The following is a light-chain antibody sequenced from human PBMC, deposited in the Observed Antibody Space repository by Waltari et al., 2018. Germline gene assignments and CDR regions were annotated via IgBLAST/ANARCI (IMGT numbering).Light chain of an antibody. CDR1: SSNIGAGYD. CDR2: VNN. V-gene: IGLV1-40*01. Sequence: SVLTQPPSVSGAPGQRVTISCAGTSSNIGAGYDVHWYQHLPGTAPKLLIYVNNNRPSGVPGLFAGSKYGTSSSLAITGLQAEDEADYYCQSYDSSLSASVFGGGTKVTVL. J-gene: IGLJ2*01. CDR3: QSYDSSLSASV.